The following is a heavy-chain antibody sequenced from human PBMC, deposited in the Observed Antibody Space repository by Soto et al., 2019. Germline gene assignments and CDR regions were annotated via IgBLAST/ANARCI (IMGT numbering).Heavy chain of an antibody. CDR1: GGSISSGDYY. CDR2: IYYSGST. CDR3: ARDQSWRDLVWWFDP. J-gene: IGHJ5*02. Sequence: SETLSLTCTVSGGSISSGDYYWSWIRQPPGKGLEWIGYIYYSGSTYYNPSLKSRFSISVDTSKNQFSLQLSSVTVADTAVYYCARDQSWRDLVWWFDPWGQGTLVTVSS. V-gene: IGHV4-30-4*01. D-gene: IGHD3-16*01.